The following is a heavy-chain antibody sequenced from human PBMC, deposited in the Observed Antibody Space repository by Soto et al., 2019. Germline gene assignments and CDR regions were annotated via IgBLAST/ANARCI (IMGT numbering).Heavy chain of an antibody. CDR2: ISWNSDTI. J-gene: IGHJ4*02. V-gene: IGHV3-9*01. CDR3: AKDMLFGVVTV. Sequence: EEQVVETGGDLVQPGRSLRLSCAASGFTYEDYAMHWVRQVPGKGLEWVSGISWNSDTIEYADSVKGRFTISRDNAKNSLYLQMNSLRAENTALYYCAKDMLFGVVTVWGQGTLVTVSS. CDR1: GFTYEDYA. D-gene: IGHD3-3*01.